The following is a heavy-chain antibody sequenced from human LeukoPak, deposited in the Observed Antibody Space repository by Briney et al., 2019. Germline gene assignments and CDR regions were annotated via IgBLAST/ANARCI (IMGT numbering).Heavy chain of an antibody. CDR1: GYSISSGYY. CDR2: IYHSGST. Sequence: SETLSLTCNVSGYSISSGYYWGWIRQPPGKGLQWIGTIYHSGSTYYNPSLKSRVTISVDTSKNHFSLKLSSVTAADTAVYFCATLLSSSYYFDYWGQGTLVTVSS. D-gene: IGHD3-10*02. V-gene: IGHV4-38-2*02. CDR3: ATLLSSSYYFDY. J-gene: IGHJ4*02.